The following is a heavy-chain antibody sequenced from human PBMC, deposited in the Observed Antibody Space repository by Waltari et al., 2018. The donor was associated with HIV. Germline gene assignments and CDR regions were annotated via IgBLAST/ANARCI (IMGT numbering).Heavy chain of an antibody. CDR1: GFTFSSYA. CDR2: ISGSGCST. Sequence: EVQLLESGGGLVQPGGSLRLSCAASGFTFSSYAMSWVRQAPGKGLEWVSAISGSGCSTYYADSVKGRFTISRDNSKNTLYLQMNSLRAEDTAVYYCARQDIVVVPAANAEYFQHWGQGTLVTVSS. CDR3: ARQDIVVVPAANAEYFQH. J-gene: IGHJ1*01. D-gene: IGHD2-2*01. V-gene: IGHV3-23*01.